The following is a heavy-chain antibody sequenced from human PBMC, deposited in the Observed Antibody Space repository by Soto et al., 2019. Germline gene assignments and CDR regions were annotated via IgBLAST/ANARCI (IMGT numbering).Heavy chain of an antibody. D-gene: IGHD2-2*02. CDR1: GGSISSSGYY. CDR2: IYYSGST. Sequence: TLSLTCTVSGGSISSSGYYWSWIRQHPGKGLEWIGHIYYSGSTYYNPSLKSRVTISVDTPKNQFSLKLSSVTAADTAVYYCVRLRYCSSTSCHRFDPWGQGTLVTVSS. J-gene: IGHJ5*02. V-gene: IGHV4-31*03. CDR3: VRLRYCSSTSCHRFDP.